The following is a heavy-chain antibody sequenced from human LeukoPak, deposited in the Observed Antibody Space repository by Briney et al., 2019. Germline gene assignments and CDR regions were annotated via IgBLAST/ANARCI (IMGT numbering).Heavy chain of an antibody. CDR1: GFTFSSYA. V-gene: IGHV3-23*01. Sequence: GGSLRLSCAASGFTFSSYAMSWVRQAPGKGLEWVSAISGSGGSTYYADSVKGRFTISRDDSKNTLYLQMNSLRAEDTAVYYCAKFLPTHIVVANYYFDYWGQGTLVTVSS. CDR2: ISGSGGST. D-gene: IGHD2-21*01. J-gene: IGHJ4*02. CDR3: AKFLPTHIVVANYYFDY.